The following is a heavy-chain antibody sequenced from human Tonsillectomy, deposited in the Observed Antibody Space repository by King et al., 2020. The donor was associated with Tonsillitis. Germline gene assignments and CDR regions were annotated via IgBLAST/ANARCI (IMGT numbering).Heavy chain of an antibody. D-gene: IGHD1-26*01. V-gene: IGHV3-30*02. CDR1: GFTFSTYD. CDR2: IRYDGSSK. J-gene: IGHJ3*02. CDR3: AKMGALGAAYAFDI. Sequence: VQLVESGGGVVQPGASLRLSCAASGFTFSTYDMHWVRQAPGKGLEWVAFIRYDGSSKYYVDSVKGRLTISRDNSKNKLYLQMNSLRAEDTAVYYCAKMGALGAAYAFDIWGQGTMVSVSS.